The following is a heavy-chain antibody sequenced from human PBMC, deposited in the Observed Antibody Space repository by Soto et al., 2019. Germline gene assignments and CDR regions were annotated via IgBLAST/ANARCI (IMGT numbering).Heavy chain of an antibody. CDR2: IIPIFGTA. CDR3: ARGYSYTQPVFEY. Sequence: GQGLEWMGAIIPIFGTAYYAQKFQGRVTITADESTSTAYMELNSLRAEDTAVYYCARGYSYTQPVFEYWGLGTLVTVSS. V-gene: IGHV1-69*01. J-gene: IGHJ4*02. D-gene: IGHD5-18*01.